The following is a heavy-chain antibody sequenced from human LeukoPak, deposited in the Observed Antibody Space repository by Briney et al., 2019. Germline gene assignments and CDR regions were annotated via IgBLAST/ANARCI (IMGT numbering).Heavy chain of an antibody. J-gene: IGHJ2*01. CDR3: AGGQGWHFDL. V-gene: IGHV3-7*01. CDR2: IKHDGTEE. Sequence: PGGSLRLSCAVSGFSFSNYAMSWFRQAPGKGLEWVADIKHDGTEEHYVASVKGRFTISRDNAKLYLQMNSLRAEDTAMYYCAGGQGWHFDLWGRGTLITVSS. CDR1: GFSFSNYA. D-gene: IGHD2-15*01.